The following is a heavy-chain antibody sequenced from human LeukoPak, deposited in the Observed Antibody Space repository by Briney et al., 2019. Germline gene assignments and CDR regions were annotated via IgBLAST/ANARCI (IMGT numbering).Heavy chain of an antibody. Sequence: PGGSLRLSCVVAGFSFSNAWMTCVRQAPGKGLEWVGRIKSKTNGGTPDYAAPVKGRFTISRDDSKSTLYLQMNSLETEDTATYYCATEGGSGWYGHFDHWGRGTLVTVSS. D-gene: IGHD6-19*01. CDR2: IKSKTNGGTP. V-gene: IGHV3-15*01. CDR3: ATEGGSGWYGHFDH. J-gene: IGHJ4*02. CDR1: GFSFSNAW.